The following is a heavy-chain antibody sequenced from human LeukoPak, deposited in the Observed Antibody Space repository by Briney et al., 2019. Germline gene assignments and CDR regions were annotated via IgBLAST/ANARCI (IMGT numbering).Heavy chain of an antibody. CDR3: ARYGGPDYYYYYYGMDV. CDR2: MNPNSGNT. V-gene: IGHV1-8*02. D-gene: IGHD3-16*01. Sequence: ASVKVSCKASGYTFTSYGISWVRQAPGQGLEWMGWMNPNSGNTGYAQKFQGRVTMTRNTSISTAYMELSSLRSEDTAVYYCARYGGPDYYYYYYGMDVWGQGTTVTVSS. CDR1: GYTFTSYG. J-gene: IGHJ6*02.